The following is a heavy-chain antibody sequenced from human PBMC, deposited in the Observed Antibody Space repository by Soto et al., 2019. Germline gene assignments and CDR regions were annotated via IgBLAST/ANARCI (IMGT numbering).Heavy chain of an antibody. CDR1: GFTFSSYA. D-gene: IGHD6-6*01. J-gene: IGHJ4*02. CDR2: ISGSGGST. CDR3: AKAPPYGYSSSYYFDY. V-gene: IGHV3-23*01. Sequence: GGSLRLSCAASGFTFSSYAMSWVRQAPGKGLEWVSAISGSGGSTYYADSMKGRFTISRDNSKNTLYLQMNSLRAEDTAVYYCAKAPPYGYSSSYYFDYWGQGTLVTVSS.